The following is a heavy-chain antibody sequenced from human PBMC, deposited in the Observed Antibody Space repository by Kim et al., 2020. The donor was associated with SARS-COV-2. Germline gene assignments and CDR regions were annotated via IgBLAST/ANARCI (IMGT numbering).Heavy chain of an antibody. CDR2: ISWNSGSI. CDR3: AKGSTAVAGNFDY. V-gene: IGHV3-9*01. J-gene: IGHJ4*02. Sequence: GGSLRLSCAASGFTFGDYAMHWVRQAPGKGLEWVSGISWNSGSIGYADSVKGRFTISRDNAKNSLYLQMNSLRAEDTALYYCAKGSTAVAGNFDYWGQGTLVTVSS. CDR1: GFTFGDYA. D-gene: IGHD6-19*01.